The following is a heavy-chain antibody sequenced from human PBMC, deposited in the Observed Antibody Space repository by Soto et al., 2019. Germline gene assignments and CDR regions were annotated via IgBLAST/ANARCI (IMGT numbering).Heavy chain of an antibody. D-gene: IGHD2-15*01. CDR2: IYYTGST. CDR1: GGSISSYY. V-gene: IGHV4-59*12. J-gene: IGHJ4*02. CDR3: ASLIVVVAATTGVY. Sequence: PSETLSLTCTVSGGSISSYYWIWIRQPPGKGLEWIGYIYYTGSTNYNPTLKGRATISVDTSKNQFSLKLSSVTAADTAVYYCASLIVVVAATTGVYWGQGTLVTVSS.